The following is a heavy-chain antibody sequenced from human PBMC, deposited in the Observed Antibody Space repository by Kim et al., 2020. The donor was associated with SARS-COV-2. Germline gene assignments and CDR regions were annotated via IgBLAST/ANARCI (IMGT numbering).Heavy chain of an antibody. V-gene: IGHV1-69*04. CDR3: ARDGVVPAAITYYGMDV. D-gene: IGHD2-2*01. J-gene: IGHJ6*02. Sequence: FQGRVTITANKSTSTAYMELSSLRSEDTAVYYCARDGVVPAAITYYGMDVWGQGTTVTVSS.